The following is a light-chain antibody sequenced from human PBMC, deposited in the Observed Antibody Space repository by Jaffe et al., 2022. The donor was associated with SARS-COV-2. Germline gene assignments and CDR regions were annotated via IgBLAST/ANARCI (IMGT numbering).Light chain of an antibody. CDR1: QSVTRNY. CDR2: GAS. J-gene: IGKJ2*01. V-gene: IGKV3-20*01. CDR3: QQYGSSHRYT. Sequence: EIVLTQSPGTLSLSPGERATLSCRASQSVTRNYLAWYQQKPGQAPRLLIYGASIRDSGIPDRFSGSGSGTDFTLTISRLEPEDFAVYYCQQYGSSHRYTFGQGTKLEIK.